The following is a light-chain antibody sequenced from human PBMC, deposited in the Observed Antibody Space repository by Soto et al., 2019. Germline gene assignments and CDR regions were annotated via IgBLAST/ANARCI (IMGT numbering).Light chain of an antibody. CDR1: SSDVGSYNY. Sequence: QSVLTQPASVSGSPGQSITISCTGTSSDVGSYNYVSWYQQHPGKAPKLMIYEVRNRPSGVSDRFSGSKSGKTASLTIFGLQAEDEADYYCSSYTTDSTYVFGTGTKVTVL. J-gene: IGLJ1*01. CDR2: EVR. CDR3: SSYTTDSTYV. V-gene: IGLV2-14*01.